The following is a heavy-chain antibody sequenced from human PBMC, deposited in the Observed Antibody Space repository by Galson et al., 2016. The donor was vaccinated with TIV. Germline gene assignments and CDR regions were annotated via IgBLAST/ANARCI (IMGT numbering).Heavy chain of an antibody. CDR2: IHDDGST. CDR1: GLTVSDNF. V-gene: IGHV3-66*02. D-gene: IGHD1-26*01. Sequence: SLRLSCAASGLTVSDNFLTWVRQAPGKGLEWVSIIHDDGSTHYANSVKGRFTISRDNSKNTQYLHMNTLRPEDTAVYYCARERRHCGNECFLRYYFGMDVWGQGTTVTVSS. CDR3: ARERRHCGNECFLRYYFGMDV. J-gene: IGHJ6*02.